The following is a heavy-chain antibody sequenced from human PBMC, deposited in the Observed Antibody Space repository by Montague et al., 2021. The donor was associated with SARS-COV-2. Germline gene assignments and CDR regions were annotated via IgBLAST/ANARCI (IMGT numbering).Heavy chain of an antibody. Sequence: SLRLSCAASEFAFSSYAMSWVRQAPGKGLEWVSAIYSGGSSTFYADSVKGRFTISRDNSKNTLYLQMNSLRAEDTAVYYCAGLQGDGSLYGMDVWGQGTTVTVSS. CDR3: AGLQGDGSLYGMDV. V-gene: IGHV3-23*03. J-gene: IGHJ6*02. CDR1: EFAFSSYA. D-gene: IGHD5-24*01. CDR2: IYSGGSST.